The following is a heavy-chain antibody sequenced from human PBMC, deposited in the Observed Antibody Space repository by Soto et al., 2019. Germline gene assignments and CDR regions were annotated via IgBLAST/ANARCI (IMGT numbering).Heavy chain of an antibody. D-gene: IGHD2-15*01. V-gene: IGHV1-69*02. CDR1: GGTFSSYT. J-gene: IGHJ3*02. CDR2: IIPILGIA. CDR3: ARTDIVVVVAATHGAFDI. Sequence: ASVKVSCKASGGTFSSYTISLVRQAPGQGLEWMGRIIPILGIANYAQKFQGRVTITADKSTSTAYMELSGLRSEDTAVYYCARTDIVVVVAATHGAFDIWGQGTMVTVSS.